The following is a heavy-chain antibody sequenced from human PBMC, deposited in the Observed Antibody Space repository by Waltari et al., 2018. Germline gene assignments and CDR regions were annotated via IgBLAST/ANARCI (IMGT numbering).Heavy chain of an antibody. CDR3: ARSTTVTTLPKVYFDY. J-gene: IGHJ4*02. V-gene: IGHV4-34*01. D-gene: IGHD4-17*01. CDR1: GGSFSGYY. Sequence: QVQLQQWGAGLLKPSETLSLTCAVYGGSFSGYYWSWIRQPPGKGLEWIGEINHSGSTNYNPSLKSRVTISLDTSKNQVSLKLSSVTAADTAVYYGARSTTVTTLPKVYFDYWGQGTLVTVSS. CDR2: INHSGST.